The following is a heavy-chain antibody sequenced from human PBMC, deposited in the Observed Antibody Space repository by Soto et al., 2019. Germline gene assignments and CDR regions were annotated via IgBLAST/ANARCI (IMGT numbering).Heavy chain of an antibody. CDR2: IIPILGIA. Sequence: QVQLVESGAEVKKPGSSVKVSCKASGGTFSSYTISWVRQAPGQGLEWMGRIIPILGIANYAQKFQGRVTITADKSTSTASMELSSLRSEDTAVYYCAREPDTAMVYSFDYWGQGTLVTVSS. J-gene: IGHJ4*02. CDR1: GGTFSSYT. D-gene: IGHD5-18*01. CDR3: AREPDTAMVYSFDY. V-gene: IGHV1-69*08.